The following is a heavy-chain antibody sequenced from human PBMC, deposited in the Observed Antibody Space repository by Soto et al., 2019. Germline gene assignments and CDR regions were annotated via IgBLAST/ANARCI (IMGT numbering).Heavy chain of an antibody. CDR1: GYTFTSYA. Sequence: GASVKVSCKASGYTFTSYAIYWVRQATGQGLEWMGWMNPNSGNTGYAQKFQGRVTMTRNTSISTAYMELSSLRSEDTAVYYCARSIVVVTALDYWGQGTLVTVSS. CDR2: MNPNSGNT. CDR3: ARSIVVVTALDY. D-gene: IGHD2-21*02. V-gene: IGHV1-8*01. J-gene: IGHJ4*02.